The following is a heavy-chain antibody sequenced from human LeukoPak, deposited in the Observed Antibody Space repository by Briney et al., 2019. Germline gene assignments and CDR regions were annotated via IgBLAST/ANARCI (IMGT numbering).Heavy chain of an antibody. J-gene: IGHJ4*02. CDR1: GFTFDNFM. CDR3: AKGGSGRRLGLFDY. CDR2: ISGSGGST. D-gene: IGHD2-15*01. Sequence: GGSLRLSCAASGFTFDNFMMSWVRQAPGKGLEWVSAISGSGGSTYYADSVKGRFTISRDNSKNTLYLQMNSLRAEDTAVYYCAKGGSGRRLGLFDYWGQGTLVTVSS. V-gene: IGHV3-23*01.